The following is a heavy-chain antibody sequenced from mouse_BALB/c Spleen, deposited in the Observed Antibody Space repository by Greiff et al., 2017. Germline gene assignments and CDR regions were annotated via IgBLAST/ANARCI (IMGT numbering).Heavy chain of an antibody. CDR2: ISSGGST. CDR3: ARGRDYGNYDAMDY. D-gene: IGHD2-1*01. CDR1: GFTFSSYA. J-gene: IGHJ4*01. Sequence: EVMLVESGGGLVQPGGSLKLSCAASGFTFSSYAMSWVRQTPEKRLEWVASISSGGSTYYPDSVKGRFTISRDNARNILYLQMSSLRSEDTAMYYCARGRDYGNYDAMDYWGQGTSVTVSS. V-gene: IGHV5-6-5*01.